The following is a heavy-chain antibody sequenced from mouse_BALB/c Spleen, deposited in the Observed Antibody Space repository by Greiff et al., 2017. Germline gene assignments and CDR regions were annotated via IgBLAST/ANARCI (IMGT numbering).Heavy chain of an antibody. CDR1: GDSFTSGY. CDR2: ISYSGST. V-gene: IGHV3-8*02. Sequence: EVKLMESGPSLVKPSQTLSLTCSVTGDSFTSGYWNWIRKFPGNKLEYMGYISYSGSTYYNPSLKSRISITRDTSKNQYYLQLNSVTTEDTATYYCAKLGVRREYYLDYWGQGTTLTVSS. D-gene: IGHD2-14*01. J-gene: IGHJ2*01. CDR3: AKLGVRREYYLDY.